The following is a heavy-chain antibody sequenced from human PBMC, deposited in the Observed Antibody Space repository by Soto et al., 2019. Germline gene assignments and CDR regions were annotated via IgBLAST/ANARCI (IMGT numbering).Heavy chain of an antibody. Sequence: SVKVSCKASGGTFSSYAISWVRQAPGQGLEWMGGIIPNYGKANYAQKFQGRVTMTTDTSTSTAYMELRSLRSDDTAVYYCARVVRGSQTRYYHGSGYYYMDVWGKGTTVNVSS. D-gene: IGHD3-10*01. CDR2: IIPNYGKA. V-gene: IGHV1-69*05. CDR3: ARVVRGSQTRYYHGSGYYYMDV. J-gene: IGHJ6*03. CDR1: GGTFSSYA.